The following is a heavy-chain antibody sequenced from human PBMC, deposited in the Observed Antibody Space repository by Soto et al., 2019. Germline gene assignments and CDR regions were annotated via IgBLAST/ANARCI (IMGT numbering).Heavy chain of an antibody. J-gene: IGHJ4*02. D-gene: IGHD4-17*01. V-gene: IGHV4-59*12. CDR2: IYYSGST. CDR3: ARDGYADYGY. Sequence: PSETLSLTCTVSGGSISSYYWSWIRQPPGKGLEWIGYIYYSGSTNYNPSLKSRVTISVDTSKNQFSLKLSSVTAADTAVYYCARDGYADYGYWGQGSMVTVSS. CDR1: GGSISSYY.